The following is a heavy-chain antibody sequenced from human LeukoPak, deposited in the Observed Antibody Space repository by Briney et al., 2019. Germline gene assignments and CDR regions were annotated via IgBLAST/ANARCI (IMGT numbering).Heavy chain of an antibody. CDR2: IYYSGST. Sequence: SETLSLTCTVSGGSISSSSYYWGWIRQPLGKGLEWIGSIYYSGSTYYNPSLKSRVTISVDTSKNQFSLKLSSVTAADTAVYYCATSGYDTSPEYWGQGTLVTVTS. J-gene: IGHJ4*02. CDR3: ATSGYDTSPEY. CDR1: GGSISSSSYY. D-gene: IGHD5-12*01. V-gene: IGHV4-39*01.